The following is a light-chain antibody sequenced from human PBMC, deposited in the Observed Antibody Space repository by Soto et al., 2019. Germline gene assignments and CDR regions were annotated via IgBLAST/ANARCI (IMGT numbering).Light chain of an antibody. CDR2: ETS. Sequence: EIKMSQSHSTLSASVGDRVNITCRASRSLTRWIAWYQQQPGKAPKLLTYETSILHSGVPSRFSGSGSGTVFTLTISSLHPDDIATYYCQQYSTFWTLGQGTKVDIK. CDR1: RSLTRW. V-gene: IGKV1-5*03. J-gene: IGKJ1*01. CDR3: QQYSTFWT.